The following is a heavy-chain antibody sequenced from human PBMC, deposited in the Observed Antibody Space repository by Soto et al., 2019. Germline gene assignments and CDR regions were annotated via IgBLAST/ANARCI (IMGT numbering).Heavy chain of an antibody. D-gene: IGHD2-2*01. CDR1: GYRFTGYW. J-gene: IGHJ6*02. CDR3: ARLLCSSRSSHLIPYYYNGMDV. V-gene: IGHV5-51*01. CDR2: IYPGDSDT. Sequence: PVEPMKVSCRGSGYRFTGYWIGWVRQMPGKGLEWMGIIYPGDSDTRYSPSFQGQVTISADKSISTAYLQSSSLKASDTAMYYYARLLCSSRSSHLIPYYYNGMDVCGQAITVTV.